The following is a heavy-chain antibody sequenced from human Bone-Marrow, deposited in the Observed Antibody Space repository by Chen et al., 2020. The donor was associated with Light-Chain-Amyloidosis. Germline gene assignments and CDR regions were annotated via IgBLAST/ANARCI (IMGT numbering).Heavy chain of an antibody. CDR3: ARRRDGYNFDY. CDR2: IYPDDSDA. CDR1: GYTFHNYW. Sequence: EVQMEQSGPEVKKHRESMKISCKGSGYTFHNYWNGWVRQMPGKGLEWMGVIYPDDSDARYSPSFEGQVTISADKSITTAYLQWRSLKASDTAMYYCARRRDGYNFDYWGQGTLVTVSS. V-gene: IGHV5-51*01. D-gene: IGHD5-12*01. J-gene: IGHJ4*02.